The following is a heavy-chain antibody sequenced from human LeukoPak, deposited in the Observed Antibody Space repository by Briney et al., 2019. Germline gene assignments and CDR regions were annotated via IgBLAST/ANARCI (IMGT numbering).Heavy chain of an antibody. J-gene: IGHJ6*02. D-gene: IGHD2-2*01. CDR1: GGTFSSYA. Sequence: ASVKVSCKASGGTFSSYAISWVRQAPGQGLEWMGGIIPIFGTANYAQKFQGRVTITADESTSTAYMELSSLRSEDTAVYYCAAIAGYCSGTSCYPAYYYGMDVWGQGTTVTVSS. V-gene: IGHV1-69*13. CDR3: AAIAGYCSGTSCYPAYYYGMDV. CDR2: IIPIFGTA.